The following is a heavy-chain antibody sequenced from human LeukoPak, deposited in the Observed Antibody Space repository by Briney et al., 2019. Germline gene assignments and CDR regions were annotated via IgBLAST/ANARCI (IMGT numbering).Heavy chain of an antibody. CDR1: GGTFSSYA. V-gene: IGHV1-69*06. CDR3: AGSLGYCTSNVCYLKY. J-gene: IGHJ4*02. Sequence: SVKVSCKASGGTFSSYAISWVRQAPGQGLEWMGGIIPIFGTANYAQKFQGRVTITADKSTSTAYMELRSLRSDDTAVYYCAGSLGYCTSNVCYLKYWGQGTLVTVSS. CDR2: IIPIFGTA. D-gene: IGHD2-8*01.